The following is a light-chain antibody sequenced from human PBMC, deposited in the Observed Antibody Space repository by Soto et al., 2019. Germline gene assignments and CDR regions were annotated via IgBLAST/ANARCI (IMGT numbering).Light chain of an antibody. CDR2: DGS. CDR3: QQYDYVPLT. CDR1: QNIRNY. J-gene: IGKJ4*01. Sequence: DIPMTQSPPSLSASVGDSVTITCQATQNIRNYLNWYQHKPGRAPKLLIYDGSSLQTGVPSRFSGSGSGTDFTLIITDLQSEDAATYYCQQYDYVPLTFGGGTKVEIK. V-gene: IGKV1-33*01.